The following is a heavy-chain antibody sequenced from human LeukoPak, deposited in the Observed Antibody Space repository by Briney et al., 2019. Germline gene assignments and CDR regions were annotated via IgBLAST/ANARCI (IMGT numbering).Heavy chain of an antibody. Sequence: SETLSLTCTVSGGSISSYYWSWIRQPPGKGLEWIGYISDSGSTNYNPSLKSRVTISVDTSKNQFSLKLSSVTAADTAVYYCARDRYYYDSSGYYSRGFDYWGQGTLVTVSS. CDR1: GGSISSYY. D-gene: IGHD3-22*01. CDR3: ARDRYYYDSSGYYSRGFDY. V-gene: IGHV4-59*01. J-gene: IGHJ4*02. CDR2: ISDSGST.